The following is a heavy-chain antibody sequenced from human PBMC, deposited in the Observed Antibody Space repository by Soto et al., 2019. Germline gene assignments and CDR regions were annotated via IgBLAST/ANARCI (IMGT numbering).Heavy chain of an antibody. D-gene: IGHD1-1*01. J-gene: IGHJ4*02. CDR2: VYNSGST. V-gene: IGHV4-59*01. Sequence: SETLSLTCTVSGGSISSNYWTWIRQPPGKGLEWIGYVYNSGSTNYNPSLKSRVTISEDTSKSQFSLKVNSMTAADTAVYYCARYRREAVSGYTLDNWGQGILVTVSS. CDR3: ARYRREAVSGYTLDN. CDR1: GGSISSNY.